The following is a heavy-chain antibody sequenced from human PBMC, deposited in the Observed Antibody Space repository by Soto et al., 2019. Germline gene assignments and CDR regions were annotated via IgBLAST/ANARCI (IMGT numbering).Heavy chain of an antibody. Sequence: QVRLAQSGGGVVQPGRSLTLSCAASGYSITNHGMHWVRQAPGKGLEWVALIWAHGTEKCYADSEKGRFTVSRDTSTNTVYLQMDSLRAEDTATYYCGKDIRSGSIDYWGQGALATVSS. V-gene: IGHV3-33*06. CDR1: GYSITNHG. D-gene: IGHD1-1*01. J-gene: IGHJ4*02. CDR3: GKDIRSGSIDY. CDR2: IWAHGTEK.